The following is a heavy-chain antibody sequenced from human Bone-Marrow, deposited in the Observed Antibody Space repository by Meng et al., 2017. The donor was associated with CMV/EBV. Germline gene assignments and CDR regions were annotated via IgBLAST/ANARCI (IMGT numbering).Heavy chain of an antibody. CDR1: GGSFSGYY. CDR2: INHSGST. V-gene: IGHV4-34*01. CDR3: ARTGARSHYYYDSSGIRYFDY. D-gene: IGHD3-22*01. Sequence: SETLSLTCAVYGGSFSGYYWSWIRQPPGKGLEWIGEINHSGSTNYNPSLKSRVTISVDTSKNQFSLKLSSVTAADTAVYYCARTGARSHYYYDSSGIRYFDYWGQGTLVTVS. J-gene: IGHJ4*02.